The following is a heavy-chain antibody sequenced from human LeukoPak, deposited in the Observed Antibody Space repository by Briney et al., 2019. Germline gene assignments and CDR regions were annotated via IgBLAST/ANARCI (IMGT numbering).Heavy chain of an antibody. J-gene: IGHJ5*02. CDR2: INPSGGST. Sequence: ASVKVSCKASGYTFTSYYMHWVRQAPGQGLEWRGIINPSGGSTSYAQKFQGRVTMTRDTSTSTVYMELSSLRSEDTAVYYCARSAISDSSGYNWFDPWSQGTLVTVSS. CDR1: GYTFTSYY. D-gene: IGHD3-22*01. V-gene: IGHV1-46*01. CDR3: ARSAISDSSGYNWFDP.